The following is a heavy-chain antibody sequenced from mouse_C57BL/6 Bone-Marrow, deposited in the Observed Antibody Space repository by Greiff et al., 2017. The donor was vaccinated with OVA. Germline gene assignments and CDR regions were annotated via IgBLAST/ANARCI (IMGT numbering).Heavy chain of an antibody. J-gene: IGHJ3*01. CDR3: ARWSSGPAWFAY. Sequence: VHVKQSGPELVKPGASVKIPCKASGYTFTDYNMDWVKQSHGKSLEWIGDINPNNGGTIYNQKFKGKATLTVDKSSSTAYMELRSLTSEDTAVYYCARWSSGPAWFAYWGQGTLVTVSA. CDR1: GYTFTDYN. V-gene: IGHV1-18*01. CDR2: INPNNGGT. D-gene: IGHD3-2*02.